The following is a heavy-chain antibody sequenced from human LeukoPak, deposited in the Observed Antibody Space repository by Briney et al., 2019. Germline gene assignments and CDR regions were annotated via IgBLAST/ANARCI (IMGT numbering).Heavy chain of an antibody. D-gene: IGHD3-22*01. V-gene: IGHV1-2*06. CDR3: ARVRVQAGIVVVKRYFDY. Sequence: ASVKVSCKASGYTFTGYYMHWVRQAPGQGLEWMGRINPNSGGTNYAQKLQGRVTMTTDTSTSTAYMELRSLRSDDTAVYYCARVRVQAGIVVVKRYFDYWGQGTLVTVSS. J-gene: IGHJ4*02. CDR1: GYTFTGYY. CDR2: INPNSGGT.